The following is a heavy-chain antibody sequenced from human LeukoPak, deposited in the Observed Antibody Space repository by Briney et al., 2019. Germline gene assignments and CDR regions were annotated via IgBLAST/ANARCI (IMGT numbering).Heavy chain of an antibody. Sequence: SQTLSLTCAISGDSVSSNRAAWNWFRQSPSRGLEWLGRTYYRSKWYNDYAVSVKSRITINPDTSKNQFSLHLNSVTPEDTAVYYCARDADAYDAFDIWGQGTMVTVSS. CDR2: TYYRSKWYN. CDR1: GDSVSSNRAA. CDR3: ARDADAYDAFDI. V-gene: IGHV6-1*01. D-gene: IGHD3-16*01. J-gene: IGHJ3*02.